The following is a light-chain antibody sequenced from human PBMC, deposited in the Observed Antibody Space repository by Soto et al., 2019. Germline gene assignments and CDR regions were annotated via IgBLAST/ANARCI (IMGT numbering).Light chain of an antibody. V-gene: IGLV2-14*03. J-gene: IGLJ3*02. CDR3: VSYTNSDSWV. CDR2: AVS. Sequence: QSALTQPASLSGSPGQSITISCTGTNSDIGAYSRVCWYQQHPGKVPKLMIYAVSNRPSGISNRFSGSKSGNTASLTISGLLAEDAADYYCVSYTNSDSWVFGGGTKLTVL. CDR1: NSDIGAYSR.